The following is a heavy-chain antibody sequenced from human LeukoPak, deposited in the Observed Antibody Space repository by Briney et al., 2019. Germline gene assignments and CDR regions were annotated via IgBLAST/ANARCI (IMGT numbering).Heavy chain of an antibody. Sequence: ASVKVSCKASGYTFTSYDINWVRQATGQGLEWMGWMNPNSGNTGYAQKFQGRVTMTRNTSISTAYMELSSLRSEDTAVYYCARGVSRFEWLRFVYYYYMDVWGKGTTVTVSS. CDR2: MNPNSGNT. CDR3: ARGVSRFEWLRFVYYYYMDV. V-gene: IGHV1-8*01. D-gene: IGHD5-12*01. CDR1: GYTFTSYD. J-gene: IGHJ6*03.